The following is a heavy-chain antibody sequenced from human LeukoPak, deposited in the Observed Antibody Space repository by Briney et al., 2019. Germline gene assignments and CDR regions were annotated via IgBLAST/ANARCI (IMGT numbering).Heavy chain of an antibody. CDR3: ARDRGDFWSGYSRPGGALDY. V-gene: IGHV1-46*01. CDR2: INPSGGST. Sequence: GASVKVSCKASGYTFTSYYMHWVRQAPGQGLEWMGIINPSGGSTSYAQKFQGRVTMTRDMSTSTVYMELSSLRSEDTAVYYCARDRGDFWSGYSRPGGALDYWGQGTLVTVSS. D-gene: IGHD3-3*01. CDR1: GYTFTSYY. J-gene: IGHJ4*02.